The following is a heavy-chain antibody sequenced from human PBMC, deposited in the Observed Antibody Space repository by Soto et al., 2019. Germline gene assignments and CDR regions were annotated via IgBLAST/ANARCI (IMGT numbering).Heavy chain of an antibody. D-gene: IGHD2-2*01. V-gene: IGHV3-30*18. CDR1: GFTFSSYG. CDR2: ISYDGSNK. CDR3: AKEFGVVVPAAAYYYYYYGMDV. J-gene: IGHJ6*01. Sequence: QVQLVESGGGVVQPGRSLRLSCAASGFTFSSYGMHWVRQAPGKGLEWVAVISYDGSNKYYADSVKGRFTISRDNSKNTLYLQMNSLRAEDTAVYYCAKEFGVVVPAAAYYYYYYGMDVW.